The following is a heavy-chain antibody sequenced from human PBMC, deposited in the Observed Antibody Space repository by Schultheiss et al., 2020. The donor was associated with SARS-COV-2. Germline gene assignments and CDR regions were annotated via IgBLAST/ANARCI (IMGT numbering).Heavy chain of an antibody. CDR1: GYTFTGYY. V-gene: IGHV1-2*02. D-gene: IGHD6-19*01. CDR3: ARDRRSSGWYRAGYYYYYGMDV. J-gene: IGHJ6*02. Sequence: ASVKVSCKASGYTFTGYYMHWVRQAPGQGLEWMGWINPNSGGTNYAQKFQGRVTMTRDTSISTAYMELSRLRSDDTAVYYCARDRRSSGWYRAGYYYYYGMDVWGQGTTVTVSS. CDR2: INPNSGGT.